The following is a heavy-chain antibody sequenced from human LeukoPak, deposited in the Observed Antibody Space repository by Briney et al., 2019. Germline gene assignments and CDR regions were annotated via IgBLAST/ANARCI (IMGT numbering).Heavy chain of an antibody. CDR1: GFTFSSYG. Sequence: PGGSLRLSCAASGFTFSSYGMHWVRQAPGKGLEWVAVISYDGSNKYYADSVKGRFTISRDNSKNTLYLQMNSLRAEDTAVYYCANDYEQQLVHDAFDIWGQGTMVTVSS. CDR2: ISYDGSNK. J-gene: IGHJ3*02. V-gene: IGHV3-30*18. D-gene: IGHD6-13*01. CDR3: ANDYEQQLVHDAFDI.